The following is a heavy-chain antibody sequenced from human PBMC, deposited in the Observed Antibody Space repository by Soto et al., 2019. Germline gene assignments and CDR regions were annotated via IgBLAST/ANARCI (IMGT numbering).Heavy chain of an antibody. V-gene: IGHV4-39*01. Sequence: QLQLQESGPGLVKPSETLSLTCTVSGGSISSSSYYWGWIRQPPGKGLEWIGSIYYSGSTFYNPSLKSRVTISVDKAKNQFSLKLSAVTAADTAVYYCERHIVDTATVDVWGQGTTVTVCS. J-gene: IGHJ6*02. CDR2: IYYSGST. D-gene: IGHD5-18*01. CDR3: ERHIVDTATVDV. CDR1: GGSISSSSYY.